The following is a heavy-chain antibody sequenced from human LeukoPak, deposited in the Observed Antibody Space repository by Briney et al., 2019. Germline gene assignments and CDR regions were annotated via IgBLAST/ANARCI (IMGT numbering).Heavy chain of an antibody. Sequence: PSETLSLTCTVSGGSISSYYWSWIRQPAGKGLEWIGRIYTSGSTNYNPSLKSRVTISVDTSKNQFSLKLGSVTAADTAVYYCARKKRITIFGMVITPFDPWGQGTLVTVSS. CDR1: GGSISSYY. CDR2: IYTSGST. D-gene: IGHD3-3*01. J-gene: IGHJ5*02. CDR3: ARKKRITIFGMVITPFDP. V-gene: IGHV4-4*07.